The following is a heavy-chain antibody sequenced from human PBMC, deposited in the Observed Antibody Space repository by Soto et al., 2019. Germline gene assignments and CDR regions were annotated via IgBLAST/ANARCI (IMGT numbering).Heavy chain of an antibody. V-gene: IGHV1-69*01. CDR2: IIPIFGTA. J-gene: IGHJ5*02. D-gene: IGHD2-2*01. Sequence: QVQLVQSGAEVKKPGSSVKVSCKASGGTFSSYAISWVRQAPGQGLEWMGGIIPIFGTANYAQKFQGGVTITADESTSTAYMELSSLRSEDTAVYYCARGPPVGYCSSTSCLYNWFDPWGQGTLVTVSS. CDR1: GGTFSSYA. CDR3: ARGPPVGYCSSTSCLYNWFDP.